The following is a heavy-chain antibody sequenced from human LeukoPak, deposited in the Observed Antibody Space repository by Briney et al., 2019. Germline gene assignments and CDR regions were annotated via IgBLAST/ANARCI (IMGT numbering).Heavy chain of an antibody. J-gene: IGHJ5*02. CDR1: GGSISSSSYY. CDR3: ARPYYYDSRIDP. D-gene: IGHD3-22*01. Sequence: SETLSLTCTVSGGSISSSSYYWGWIRQPPGKGLEWIGSIYYSGSTYYNPSLKSRVTISLDTSKNQFSLKLSSVTAADTAVYYCARPYYYDSRIDPWGQGTLVTVSS. CDR2: IYYSGST. V-gene: IGHV4-39*07.